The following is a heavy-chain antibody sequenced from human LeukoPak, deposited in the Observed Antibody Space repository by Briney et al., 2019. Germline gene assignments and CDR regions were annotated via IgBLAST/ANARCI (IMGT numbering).Heavy chain of an antibody. V-gene: IGHV3-30*18. J-gene: IGHJ6*02. CDR1: GFTFSSYG. Sequence: GGSLRLSCAASGFTFSSYGMHWVRQAPGKGLEWVAVISYDGSNKYYADSVKGRFTISRDNSKNTLYLQMNSLRAVDTAVYYCAKDYDSGYDQYGMDVWGQGTTVTVSS. CDR2: ISYDGSNK. CDR3: AKDYDSGYDQYGMDV. D-gene: IGHD5-12*01.